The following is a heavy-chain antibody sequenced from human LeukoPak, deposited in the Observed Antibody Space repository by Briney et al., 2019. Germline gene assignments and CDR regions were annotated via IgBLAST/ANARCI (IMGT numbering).Heavy chain of an antibody. V-gene: IGHV4-59*08. D-gene: IGHD3-10*01. J-gene: IGHJ4*02. CDR2: IYYSGST. CDR3: ARQRSYGSGSYYKKPFDY. Sequence: PSETLSLTCTVSGGSISSYYWSWIRQPPGKGLEWIGYIYYSGSTNYNPSLKSRVTMSVDTSKNQFSLKLSSVTAADTAVYYCARQRSYGSGSYYKKPFDYWGQGTLVTVSS. CDR1: GGSISSYY.